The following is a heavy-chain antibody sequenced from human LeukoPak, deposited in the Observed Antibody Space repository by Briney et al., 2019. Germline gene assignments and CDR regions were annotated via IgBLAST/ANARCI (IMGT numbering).Heavy chain of an antibody. CDR2: ISAYNGNT. J-gene: IGHJ4*02. V-gene: IGHV1-18*01. D-gene: IGHD3-3*01. CDR1: GYTFTSYG. CDR3: ARWDYDFWSGYWTYFDY. Sequence: GASVKVSCKASGYTFTSYGISWVRQAPGQGLEWMGWISAYNGNTNYAQKLQGRVTMTTDTSTSTAYMELRSLRSDDTAVYYCARWDYDFWSGYWTYFDYWGQGTLVTVSS.